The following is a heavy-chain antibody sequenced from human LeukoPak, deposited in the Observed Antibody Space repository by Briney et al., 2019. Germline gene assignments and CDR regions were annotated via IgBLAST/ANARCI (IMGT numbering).Heavy chain of an antibody. CDR2: ISGSGTTI. J-gene: IGHJ4*02. V-gene: IGHV3-11*04. CDR1: GFTFSDYY. Sequence: PGGSLRLSCAASGFTFSDYYVTWIRQAPGKGLEWVSYISGSGTTIYYAGSVKGRFTISRDNAKSSLYLQMNSLRAEDTAVYYCPRDRPQHHYYDALCYWGQETLVPASS. D-gene: IGHD3-22*01. CDR3: PRDRPQHHYYDALCY.